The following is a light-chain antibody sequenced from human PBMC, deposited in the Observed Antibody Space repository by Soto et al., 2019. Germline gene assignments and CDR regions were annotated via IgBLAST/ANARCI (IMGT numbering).Light chain of an antibody. J-gene: IGLJ1*01. Sequence: QSALTQPASVSGSPGQSITISCTGTSSDVGIYNYVSWYQQHPDKVPKLMIYDVSNWPSGVSNRFSGSKSGNTASLTISGLQAEDEADYYCSSYTSSTTLAFGTGTKVTVL. V-gene: IGLV2-14*01. CDR3: SSYTSSTTLA. CDR1: SSDVGIYNY. CDR2: DVS.